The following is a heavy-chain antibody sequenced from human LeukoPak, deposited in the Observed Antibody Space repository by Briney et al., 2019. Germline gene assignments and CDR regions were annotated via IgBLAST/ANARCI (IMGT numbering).Heavy chain of an antibody. CDR3: AKDDSALWFGELSHYFNW. D-gene: IGHD3-10*01. Sequence: QSGGSLRLSCAVSGFTLSSYNMNWVRQAPGKGLEWVSSISGRGDTTSYADSVKGRFIISRDISKNTLYLQMNSLRADDTAVYYCAKDDSALWFGELSHYFNWWGQGTLVTVSS. V-gene: IGHV3-23*01. CDR2: ISGRGDTT. CDR1: GFTLSSYN. J-gene: IGHJ4*02.